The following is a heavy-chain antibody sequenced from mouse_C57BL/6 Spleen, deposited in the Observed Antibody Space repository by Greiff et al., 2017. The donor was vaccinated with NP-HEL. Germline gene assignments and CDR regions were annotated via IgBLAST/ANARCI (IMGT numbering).Heavy chain of an antibody. V-gene: IGHV1-82*01. Sequence: QVQLKESGPELVKPGASVKISCKASGYAFSSSWMNWVKQRPGKGLEWIGRIYPGDGDTNYNGKFKGKATLTADKSSSTAYMQLSSLTSEDSAVYFCARDSYYGSTFDYWGQGTTLTVSS. D-gene: IGHD1-1*01. CDR3: ARDSYYGSTFDY. J-gene: IGHJ2*01. CDR2: IYPGDGDT. CDR1: GYAFSSSW.